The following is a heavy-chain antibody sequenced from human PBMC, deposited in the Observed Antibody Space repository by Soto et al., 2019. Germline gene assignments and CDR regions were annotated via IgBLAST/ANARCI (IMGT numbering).Heavy chain of an antibody. V-gene: IGHV6-1*01. CDR2: TYYRSKWYN. J-gene: IGHJ6*02. CDR3: ARDKPASNGVVITHRYYYGMDV. D-gene: IGHD3-3*01. CDR1: GDSVSSSSAA. Sequence: SQTLSLTCAISGDSVSSSSAAWNWIRQSPSRGLEWLGRTYYRSKWYNDYAVSVKSRITINPDTSKNQFSLQLNSVTPEDTAVYYCARDKPASNGVVITHRYYYGMDVWGQGTTVTVSS.